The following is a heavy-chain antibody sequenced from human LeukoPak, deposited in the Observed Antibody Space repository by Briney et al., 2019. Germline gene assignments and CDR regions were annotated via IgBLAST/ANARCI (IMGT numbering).Heavy chain of an antibody. D-gene: IGHD3-10*01. J-gene: IGHJ4*02. CDR3: ARDGFGEMGYFDY. CDR1: GFTFSSYG. V-gene: IGHV3-33*01. Sequence: GGSLRLSCAASGFTFSSYGMHWVRQAPGKGLEWVAVIWYDGSNKYCADSVKGRFTISRDNSKNTLYLQMNSLRAEDTAVYYCARDGFGEMGYFDYWGQGTLVTVSS. CDR2: IWYDGSNK.